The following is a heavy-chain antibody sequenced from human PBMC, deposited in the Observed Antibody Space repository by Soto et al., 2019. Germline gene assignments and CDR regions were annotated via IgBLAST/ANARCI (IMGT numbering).Heavy chain of an antibody. V-gene: IGHV1-3*01. CDR2: IIAGNGNT. Sequence: ASVKVSCKASGYAFTTFAMHWVRQAPGQGLEWMGWIIAGNGNTKYSQNFQGRVTITRDTSATTAYMELSSLTSEDTAVYFCARGAIGNSLYYYMDVWGKGTTVTVSS. J-gene: IGHJ6*03. D-gene: IGHD2-15*01. CDR1: GYAFTTFA. CDR3: ARGAIGNSLYYYMDV.